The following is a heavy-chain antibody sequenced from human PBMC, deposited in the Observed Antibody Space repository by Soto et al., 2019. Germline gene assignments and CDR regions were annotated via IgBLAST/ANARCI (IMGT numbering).Heavy chain of an antibody. CDR3: VGGQYYFDY. D-gene: IGHD3-10*01. Sequence: QVQLVESGGGVVQPGRSLRLSCAGSGFPFTSSGMHWVREGPDKGLEWVAVISYDGSDKYYADSVKGRFTISRDNSKNMLYLQMNSLRPEDTALYYCVGGQYYFDYRGQGTLVIVSS. CDR1: GFPFTSSG. J-gene: IGHJ4*02. V-gene: IGHV3-30*03. CDR2: ISYDGSDK.